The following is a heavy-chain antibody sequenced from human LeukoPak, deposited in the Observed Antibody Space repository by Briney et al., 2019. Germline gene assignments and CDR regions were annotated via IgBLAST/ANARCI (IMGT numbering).Heavy chain of an antibody. D-gene: IGHD1-26*01. V-gene: IGHV4-39*01. CDR2: IYYSGST. J-gene: IGHJ4*02. CDR1: GGSISSSSYY. Sequence: PSETLSLTCTVSGGSISSSSYYWGWIRQPPGKGLEWIGSIYYSGSTYYNPSLKSQVTISVDTSKNQFSLKLSSVTAADTAVYYCARLTSAFSEWELLPPDYWGQGTLVTVSS. CDR3: ARLTSAFSEWELLPPDY.